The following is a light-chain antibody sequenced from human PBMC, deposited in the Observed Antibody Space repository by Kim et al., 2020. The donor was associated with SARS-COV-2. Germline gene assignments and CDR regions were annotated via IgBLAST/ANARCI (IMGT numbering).Light chain of an antibody. Sequence: NTVTSSCTRSSGSIASNYVQWYQQRPGSAPTTVIYEDNQRPSGVPDRFSGSIDSSSNSASLTISGLKTEDEADYYCQSYDSSNPVVFGGGTQLTVL. V-gene: IGLV6-57*03. CDR3: QSYDSSNPVV. CDR2: EDN. CDR1: SGSIASNY. J-gene: IGLJ2*01.